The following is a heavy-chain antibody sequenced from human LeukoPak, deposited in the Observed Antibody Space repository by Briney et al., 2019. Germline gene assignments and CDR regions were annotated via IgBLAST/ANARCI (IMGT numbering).Heavy chain of an antibody. CDR2: IYPDDSDT. CDR3: ARPNYFDRSGYYAY. D-gene: IGHD3-22*01. CDR1: GYNFTNYW. Sequence: GESLKISCKASGYNFTNYWIGWVRQMPGKGLGWVGIIYPDDSDTRYSPSFQGQVTISADKSISTAYLQWSRLKASDTALYYCARPNYFDRSGYYAYWGQGTLVTVSS. V-gene: IGHV5-51*01. J-gene: IGHJ4*02.